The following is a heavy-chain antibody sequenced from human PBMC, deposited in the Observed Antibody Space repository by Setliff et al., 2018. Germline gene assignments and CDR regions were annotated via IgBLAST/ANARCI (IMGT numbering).Heavy chain of an antibody. CDR3: AKAASPLFGILGVEYHFDS. D-gene: IGHD3-3*01. Sequence: PGGSLRLSCTASGFTFSSYAVSWVRQAPGKGLEWVSTIFGGDSSTYYADSVRGRFTISRDNSSSTLYLQMNSLRAEDTAIYYCAKAASPLFGILGVEYHFDSWGQGKLVTVSS. J-gene: IGHJ4*02. V-gene: IGHV3-23*03. CDR1: GFTFSSYA. CDR2: IFGGDSST.